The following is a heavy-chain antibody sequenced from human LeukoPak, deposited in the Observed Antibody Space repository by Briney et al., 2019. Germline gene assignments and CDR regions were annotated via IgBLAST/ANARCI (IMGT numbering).Heavy chain of an antibody. J-gene: IGHJ4*02. Sequence: SQTLSLTCTVSGGSISSDDYYLNWIRQHPGKGLEWIGYISHRGTTSYYPSLKSRITISVVTSKKQFSLKLSSVTAADTAVYYCALTLRLGKLAQNYWGQGTLVTVSS. V-gene: IGHV4-31*03. CDR2: ISHRGTT. CDR3: ALTLRLGKLAQNY. CDR1: GGSISSDDYY. D-gene: IGHD3-16*01.